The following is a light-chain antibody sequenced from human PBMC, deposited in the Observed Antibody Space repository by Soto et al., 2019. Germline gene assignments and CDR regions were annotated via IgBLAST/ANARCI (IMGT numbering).Light chain of an antibody. V-gene: IGLV2-14*03. CDR3: SSYTSATTLV. CDR2: GVS. J-gene: IGLJ1*01. Sequence: HSMLTQPASVSGSTGKSITISCTGTSSDVGAYNYVSWYQYHPGKAPKLMIFGVSNRPSGVSNRFSASKSGNTASLIISGLQAEDEADYYCSSYTSATTLVFGTGTKVTVL. CDR1: SSDVGAYNY.